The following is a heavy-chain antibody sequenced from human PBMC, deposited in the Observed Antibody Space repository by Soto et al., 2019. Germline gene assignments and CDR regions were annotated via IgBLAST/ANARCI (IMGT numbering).Heavy chain of an antibody. CDR1: GFTFRSYA. D-gene: IGHD1-1*01. V-gene: IGHV3-23*01. Sequence: PGGSLRLSCAASGFTFRSYAMSWVRQAPGKGLEWVSAISGSGGSTYYADSVKGRFTLSRDNSKNTLYLQMNSLRAEDTAVYYCAKVDNWNAGLNYYYSVLDVWGKGTTVTVS. CDR2: ISGSGGST. J-gene: IGHJ6*04. CDR3: AKVDNWNAGLNYYYSVLDV.